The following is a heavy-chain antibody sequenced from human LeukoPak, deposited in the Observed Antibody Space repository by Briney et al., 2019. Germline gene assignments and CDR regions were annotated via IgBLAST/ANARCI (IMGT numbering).Heavy chain of an antibody. V-gene: IGHV3-23*01. CDR1: GFTFSGYA. Sequence: GGSLRLSCAASGFTFSGYAMSWVRQAPEKGLEWVSAISGSGGSTYYADSVKGRFTISRDNSKNTLYLQMNSLRAEDTAVYYCAKESDGYYFTTSDYWGQGTLVTVSS. D-gene: IGHD3-22*01. CDR2: ISGSGGST. CDR3: AKESDGYYFTTSDY. J-gene: IGHJ4*02.